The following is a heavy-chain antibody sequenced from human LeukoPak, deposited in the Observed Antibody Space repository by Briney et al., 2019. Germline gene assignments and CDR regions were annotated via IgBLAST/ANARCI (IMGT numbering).Heavy chain of an antibody. D-gene: IGHD3-22*01. CDR3: ARDRPNYYGSDGHYYRRDGDY. Sequence: GGSLRLSCAASGFTFNIYAMSWLRQAPGKGLEWVSSITSRDGGTFYADSVKGRLTIFGDNYKNPLYLQMNSLRADDTAIYYCARDRPNYYGSDGHYYRRDGDYWGQGTLVTVSS. J-gene: IGHJ4*02. CDR2: ITSRDGGT. CDR1: GFTFNIYA. V-gene: IGHV3-23*01.